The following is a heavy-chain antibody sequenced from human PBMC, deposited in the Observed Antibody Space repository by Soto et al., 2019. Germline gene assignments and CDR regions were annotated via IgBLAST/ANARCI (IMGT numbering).Heavy chain of an antibody. CDR3: AKDPHVGELKAFDY. CDR1: GFTFSTYA. D-gene: IGHD1-26*01. J-gene: IGHJ4*02. V-gene: IGHV3-23*01. CDR2: ISGSGGST. Sequence: SLKISCAASGFTFSTYAMSWVRQAPGKGLEWVSGISGSGGSTYYADSVKGRFTISRDNSKNTLYLQMNSLRAEDTAVYYCAKDPHVGELKAFDYRGQGTLATVSS.